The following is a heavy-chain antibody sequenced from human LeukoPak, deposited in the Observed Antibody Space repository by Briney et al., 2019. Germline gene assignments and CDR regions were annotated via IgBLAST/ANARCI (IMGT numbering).Heavy chain of an antibody. D-gene: IGHD3-3*02. V-gene: IGHV3-30-3*01. CDR2: ISYDGSNK. J-gene: IGHJ4*02. CDR3: ARDRVAFLEWLLSC. CDR1: GFTFSSYA. Sequence: GRSLRLSCAASGFTFSSYAMHWVRQAPGKGLEWVAVISYDGSNKYYADSVRGRFTISRDNSKNTLYLQMNSLRAEDTAVYYCARDRVAFLEWLLSCWGQGTLVTVSS.